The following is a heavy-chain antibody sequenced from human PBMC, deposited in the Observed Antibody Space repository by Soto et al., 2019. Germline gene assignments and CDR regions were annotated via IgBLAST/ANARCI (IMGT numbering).Heavy chain of an antibody. D-gene: IGHD2-2*01. CDR1: GFAFSSFD. Sequence: HPGGSLRLSCAASGFAFSSFDMTWVRQAPGKGLEWVSYISSIGSTIYYADSVKGRFTISRDNAKNALYLQMNSLRAEDTAVYYCASQPAVWPFNWFDPWGQGTLVTVSS. J-gene: IGHJ5*02. CDR3: ASQPAVWPFNWFDP. CDR2: ISSIGSTI. V-gene: IGHV3-48*03.